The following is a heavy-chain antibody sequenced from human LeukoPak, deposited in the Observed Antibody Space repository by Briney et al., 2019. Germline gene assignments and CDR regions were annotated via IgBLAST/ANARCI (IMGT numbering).Heavy chain of an antibody. CDR3: ARALKGVGYCTNGVCPPVHY. J-gene: IGHJ4*02. CDR2: INPNSGGT. D-gene: IGHD2-8*01. V-gene: IGHV1-2*02. Sequence: ASVKVSCKASGYTFTGYYMHWVRQAPGQGLEWMGWINPNSGGTNYAQKFQGRVTMTRDTSISTAYMELSRLRSDDTAVYYCARALKGVGYCTNGVCPPVHYWGQGTLVTVSS. CDR1: GYTFTGYY.